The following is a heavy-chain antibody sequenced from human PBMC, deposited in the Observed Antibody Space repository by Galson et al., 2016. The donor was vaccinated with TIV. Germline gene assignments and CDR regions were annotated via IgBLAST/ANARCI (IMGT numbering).Heavy chain of an antibody. CDR3: AKDRNTAFDSYYYYDGMDV. Sequence: SVKVSRKASGGTFSSYVFNWLRLAPGQGLDWMGGIIPLFRTANYAQQFQVRVPITADESTRTAHMELNSLTSEDTAVYYCAKDRNTAFDSYYYYDGMDVWGQGTTVTVSS. CDR2: IIPLFRTA. J-gene: IGHJ6*02. V-gene: IGHV1-69*13. CDR1: GGTFSSYV. D-gene: IGHD5-18*01.